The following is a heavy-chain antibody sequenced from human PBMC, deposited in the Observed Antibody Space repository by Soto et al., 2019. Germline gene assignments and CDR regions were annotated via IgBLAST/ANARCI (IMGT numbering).Heavy chain of an antibody. Sequence: SETLSLTCTVSGGSISSYYWSWIRQPPGKGLEWIGYIYYSGSTNYNPSLKSRVTISVDTSKNQFSLKLSSVTAADTAVYYCARQGRHYYMDGWGKGTTVTVSS. CDR3: ARQGRHYYMDG. V-gene: IGHV4-59*08. J-gene: IGHJ6*03. CDR1: GGSISSYY. CDR2: IYYSGST.